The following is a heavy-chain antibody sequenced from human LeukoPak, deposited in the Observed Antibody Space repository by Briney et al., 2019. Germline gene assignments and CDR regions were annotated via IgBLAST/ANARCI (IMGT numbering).Heavy chain of an antibody. CDR2: IYYSGST. D-gene: IGHD5-18*01. Sequence: SETLSLTCTVSGGSISSYYWSWIRQPPGKGLEWIGYIYYSGSTNYNPSLKSRVTISVDTSKNQFSLKLSSVTAADTAVYYCARASPLWLHAFDIWGQGTMVTVSS. CDR1: GGSISSYY. CDR3: ARASPLWLHAFDI. V-gene: IGHV4-59*01. J-gene: IGHJ3*02.